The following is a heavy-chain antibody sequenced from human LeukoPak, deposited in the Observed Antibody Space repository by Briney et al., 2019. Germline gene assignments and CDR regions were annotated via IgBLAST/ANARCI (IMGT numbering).Heavy chain of an antibody. CDR2: IKQDGSKK. V-gene: IGHV3-7*01. J-gene: IGHJ4*02. CDR3: ARGYCSGGVCYSIYFDQ. D-gene: IGHD2-15*01. CDR1: GFSISTYW. Sequence: GGSLRPSCAASGFSISTYWMSWVRQAPGKGLEWVANIKQDGSKKYYVDSVKGRFTMSRDNAKNSLYLQMNSLRAEDTALYYCARGYCSGGVCYSIYFDQWGQGTLVTVSP.